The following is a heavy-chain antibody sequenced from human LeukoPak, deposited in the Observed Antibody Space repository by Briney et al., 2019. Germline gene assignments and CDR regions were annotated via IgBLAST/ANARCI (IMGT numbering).Heavy chain of an antibody. CDR1: GHTFTDYY. V-gene: IGHV1-2*02. CDR3: ARANFLYCSSTTCLFDY. Sequence: ASVKVSCKASGHTFTDYYLHWVRQAPGQGFERMGWINPNSGDTNYAQKFQGRVTMTRDTSISTAHMEMSRLRSDDTAVYYCARANFLYCSSTTCLFDYWGQGTLVTVSS. CDR2: INPNSGDT. J-gene: IGHJ4*02. D-gene: IGHD2-2*01.